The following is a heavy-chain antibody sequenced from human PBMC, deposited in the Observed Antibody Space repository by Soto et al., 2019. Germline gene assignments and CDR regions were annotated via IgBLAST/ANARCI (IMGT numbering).Heavy chain of an antibody. V-gene: IGHV1-69*01. CDR1: GGTFKNNG. CDR2: IIPVFGTT. CDR3: ARENGVAVATILYYFDY. J-gene: IGHJ4*02. D-gene: IGHD5-12*01. Sequence: QVHLVQSGAEVKKAGSSVKVSCKAPGGTFKNNGISWVRQAPGQGLEWMGGIIPVFGTTNYAQKSQGRLTITADDFTSTVDMELSRLRYEDTAVYYCARENGVAVATILYYFDYWGPGTLVTVSS.